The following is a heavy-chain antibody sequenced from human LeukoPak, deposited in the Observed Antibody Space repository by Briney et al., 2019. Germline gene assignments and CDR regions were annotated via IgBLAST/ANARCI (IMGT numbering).Heavy chain of an antibody. CDR3: ATSGSRPFDY. CDR2: ISSSSSYI. D-gene: IGHD1-26*01. CDR1: GFTFSSYS. V-gene: IGHV3-21*01. Sequence: PWGSLRLSCAASGFTFSSYSMNWVRQAPGKGLEWVSSISSSSSYIYYADSVKGRFTISGDNAKNSLYLQMNSLRAEDTAVYYCATSGSRPFDYWGQGTLVTVSS. J-gene: IGHJ4*02.